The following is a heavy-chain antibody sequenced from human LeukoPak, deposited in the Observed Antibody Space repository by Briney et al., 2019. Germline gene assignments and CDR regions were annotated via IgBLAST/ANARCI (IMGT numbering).Heavy chain of an antibody. CDR3: AELGITMIGGV. D-gene: IGHD3-10*02. J-gene: IGHJ6*04. CDR1: GITIRNYG. V-gene: IGHV3-23*05. CDR2: INNSGTRT. Sequence: PGGSLRLSCAASGITIRNYGMTWVRQAPGRGLQWVSSINNSGTRTFYEDSVRGRFTISRDNAKNSLYLQMNSLRAEDTAVYYCAELGITMIGGVWGKGTTVTISS.